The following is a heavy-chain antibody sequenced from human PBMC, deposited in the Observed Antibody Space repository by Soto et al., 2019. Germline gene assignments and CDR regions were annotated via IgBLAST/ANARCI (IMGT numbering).Heavy chain of an antibody. CDR3: ARDSWIQLWLRGYGMDV. Sequence: SQALSLTCAISGDSVSSNSAAWNWIRQSPSRVLEWLGRTYYRSKWYNDYAVSVKSRITITPDTSKNQFSLQLNSVTPEDTAVYYCARDSWIQLWLRGYGMDVWGQGTTVTVSS. CDR2: TYYRSKWYN. CDR1: GDSVSSNSAA. J-gene: IGHJ6*02. D-gene: IGHD5-18*01. V-gene: IGHV6-1*01.